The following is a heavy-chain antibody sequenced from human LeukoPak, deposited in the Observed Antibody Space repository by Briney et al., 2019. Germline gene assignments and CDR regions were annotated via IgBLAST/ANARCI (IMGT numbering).Heavy chain of an antibody. Sequence: SETLSLTCAVYGGSFSGYYWSWIRQPPGKGLEWIGEINHSGSTNYNPSLKSRVTISVDTSKNQFSLKLSSVTAADRAVYYCARTYSSSWYGIDYWGQGTLVTVSS. J-gene: IGHJ4*02. CDR1: GGSFSGYY. D-gene: IGHD6-13*01. CDR2: INHSGST. CDR3: ARTYSSSWYGIDY. V-gene: IGHV4-34*01.